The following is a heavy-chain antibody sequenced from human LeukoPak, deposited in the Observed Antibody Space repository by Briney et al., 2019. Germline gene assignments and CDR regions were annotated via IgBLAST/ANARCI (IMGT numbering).Heavy chain of an antibody. Sequence: SETLSLTCTVSGGSISSYYWSWIRQPAGKGLEWIGRIYTSGSANYNPSLKSRVTMSVDTSKNEVSLKLSSVTVAETAVYYCARHYSPIWGMYYGLDVWGQGTTVTVFS. CDR1: GGSISSYY. V-gene: IGHV4-4*07. J-gene: IGHJ6*02. D-gene: IGHD3-16*01. CDR3: ARHYSPIWGMYYGLDV. CDR2: IYTSGSA.